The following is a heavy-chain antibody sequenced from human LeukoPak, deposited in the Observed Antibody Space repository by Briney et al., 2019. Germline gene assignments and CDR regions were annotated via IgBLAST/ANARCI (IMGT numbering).Heavy chain of an antibody. V-gene: IGHV3-7*01. CDR1: GFTFSSYW. CDR2: IKQDGSEK. J-gene: IGHJ6*02. D-gene: IGHD5-18*01. CDR3: ARDKTPGHSYGYGYYYYYGMDV. Sequence: PGGSLRLSCAASGFTFSSYWMSRVRQAPGKGLEWVANIKQDGSEKYYVDSVKGRFTISRDNAKNSLYLQMNSLRAEDTAVYYCARDKTPGHSYGYGYYYYYGMDVWGQGTTVTVSS.